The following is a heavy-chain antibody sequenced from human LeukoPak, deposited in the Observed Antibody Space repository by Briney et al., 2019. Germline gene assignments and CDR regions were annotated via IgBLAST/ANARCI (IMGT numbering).Heavy chain of an antibody. V-gene: IGHV4-39*07. Sequence: PSETLSLTCTVSGGSISSSSYYWGWIRQPPGKGLEWIGSIYYSGSTYYNPSLKSRVTISVDTSKNQFSLKLSSVTAADTAVYYCARAPYYYDSSGRKNWFDPWGQGTLVTVSS. J-gene: IGHJ5*02. CDR1: GGSISSSSYY. CDR2: IYYSGST. CDR3: ARAPYYYDSSGRKNWFDP. D-gene: IGHD3-22*01.